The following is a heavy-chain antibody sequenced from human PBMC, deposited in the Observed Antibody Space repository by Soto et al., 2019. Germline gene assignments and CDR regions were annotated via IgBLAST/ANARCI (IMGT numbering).Heavy chain of an antibody. J-gene: IGHJ1*01. D-gene: IGHD2-21*02. CDR1: GFTFSNYA. V-gene: IGHV3-23*01. Sequence: EVQLLESGGGLLQPGGSLRLSCAASGFTFSNYALSWVRQAPGKGLEWVSSIGGSGSRTYYADSVKGRFTISRDNSKNTLYMQMNSLRAEDTALYYCAKGAFCGADCYFYFHHWGQGTLVTVSS. CDR2: IGGSGSRT. CDR3: AKGAFCGADCYFYFHH.